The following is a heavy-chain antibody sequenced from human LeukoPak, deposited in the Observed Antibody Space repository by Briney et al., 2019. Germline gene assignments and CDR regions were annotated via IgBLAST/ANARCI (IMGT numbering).Heavy chain of an antibody. Sequence: GGSLRLSCAASGFTFSNHNMNWVRQAPGKGLEWVSSISTSSSYIYYADSVKGRFTISRDNAKNSLYLQMNSLRAEDTAVYYCASKGFGELVGWGQGTLVTVSS. J-gene: IGHJ4*02. D-gene: IGHD3-10*01. CDR1: GFTFSNHN. CDR2: ISTSSSYI. V-gene: IGHV3-21*01. CDR3: ASKGFGELVG.